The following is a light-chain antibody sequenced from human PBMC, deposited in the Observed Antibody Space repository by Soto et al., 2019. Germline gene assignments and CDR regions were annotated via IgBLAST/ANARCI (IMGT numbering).Light chain of an antibody. CDR2: GVS. Sequence: QSALTQPASVSGSPGQSITISCTGTSSDVGAYKYVSWYQQHPGKVPKLIIYGVSNRPSGVSNRFSGSKSGNTAFLTISGLQPEDEADYYRSSFTGTTTLDVFGTGTKLTVL. V-gene: IGLV2-14*03. CDR1: SSDVGAYKY. CDR3: SSFTGTTTLDV. J-gene: IGLJ1*01.